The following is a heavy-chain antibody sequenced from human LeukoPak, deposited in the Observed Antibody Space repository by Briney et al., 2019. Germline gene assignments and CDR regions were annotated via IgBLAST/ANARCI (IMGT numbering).Heavy chain of an antibody. V-gene: IGHV3-7*01. CDR1: GFTFSGYW. Sequence: GGSLRLSCAASGFTFSGYWMSWVRQAPGKGLEWVANIKQNGSETFYADSVRGRFTISRDNAKNSQYLQMNSLRVEDTAVYYCARWVNSIDYWGQGALVTVSS. CDR3: ARWVNSIDY. D-gene: IGHD5-18*01. CDR2: IKQNGSET. J-gene: IGHJ4*02.